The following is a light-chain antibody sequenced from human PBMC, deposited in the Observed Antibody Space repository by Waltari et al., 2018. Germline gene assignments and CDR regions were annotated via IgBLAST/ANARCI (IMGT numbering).Light chain of an antibody. V-gene: IGLV1-44*01. Sequence: QSVLTQPPSASGTPGQRVTISCSGSASNIGGNLVNWYQQPPGKAPKLLIYRSDLRPSGVPDRFSGCKSGTSASLAISGLQSEDEADYFCASWDDSLNGHWVFGGGTKVTVL. J-gene: IGLJ3*02. CDR2: RSD. CDR1: ASNIGGNL. CDR3: ASWDDSLNGHWV.